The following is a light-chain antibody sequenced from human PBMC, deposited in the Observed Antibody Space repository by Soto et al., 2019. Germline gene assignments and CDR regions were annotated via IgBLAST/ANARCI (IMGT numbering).Light chain of an antibody. CDR2: DVS. V-gene: IGLV2-14*03. CDR3: GSYTSSSSWV. Sequence: QSVLTQPASVSGSPGQSITVSCTGSSSDVGTYNSVSWYQQHPGKAPKLIIYDVSNWPSGVSNRFSGSKSGNTASLTISGLQTEDEADYYCGSYTSSSSWVFGGGTKVT. CDR1: SSDVGTYNS. J-gene: IGLJ3*02.